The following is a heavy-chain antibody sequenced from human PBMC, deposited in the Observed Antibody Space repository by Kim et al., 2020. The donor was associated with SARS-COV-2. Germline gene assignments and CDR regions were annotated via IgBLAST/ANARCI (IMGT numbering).Heavy chain of an antibody. J-gene: IGHJ4*02. CDR3: ARVRSSSWLYYFDY. Sequence: NPSLRSRVTISVDTSKNQFSLKLSSVTAADTAVYYCARVRSSSWLYYFDYWGQGALVTVSS. V-gene: IGHV4-31*02. D-gene: IGHD6-13*01.